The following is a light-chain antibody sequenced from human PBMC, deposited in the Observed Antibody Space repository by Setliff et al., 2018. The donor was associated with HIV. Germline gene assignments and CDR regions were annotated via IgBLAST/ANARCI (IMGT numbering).Light chain of an antibody. J-gene: IGLJ1*01. CDR1: GSDVGTFDL. Sequence: QSVLTQPASVSGSPGQSITISCSGTGSDVGTFDLVSWYQLHPGKAPRFLLYEVTKRPSGVSNRFSGSKSGNTASLTISGLQPEDEADYYCSSYTNSTTYVFGTGTKVTVL. CDR3: SSYTNSTTYV. V-gene: IGLV2-14*02. CDR2: EVT.